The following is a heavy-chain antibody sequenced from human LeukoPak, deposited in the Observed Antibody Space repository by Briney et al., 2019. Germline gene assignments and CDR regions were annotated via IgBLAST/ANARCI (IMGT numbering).Heavy chain of an antibody. Sequence: SETLSLTCAVYGGSFSGYYWSWIRQPPGKGLEWIGEINHSGSTNYNPSLKSRVTISVDTSKNQFSLELSSVTAADTAVYYCARKTMVRGAKIDYWGQGTLVTVSS. V-gene: IGHV4-34*01. CDR2: INHSGST. J-gene: IGHJ4*02. D-gene: IGHD3-10*01. CDR1: GGSFSGYY. CDR3: ARKTMVRGAKIDY.